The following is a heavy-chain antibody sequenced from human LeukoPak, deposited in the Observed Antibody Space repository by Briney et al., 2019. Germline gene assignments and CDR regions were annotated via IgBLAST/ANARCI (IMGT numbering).Heavy chain of an antibody. CDR2: ISYDGSNK. J-gene: IGHJ4*02. CDR3: ATSAQAAYDSSGDYGEFYD. CDR1: GFPFSSYV. V-gene: IGHV3-30*03. D-gene: IGHD3-22*01. Sequence: GGSLRVSCAASGFPFSSYVMHWVRQAPGKGLEWVAVISYDGSNKYYADSVKVRFTISRDNSKNTLYLQMNSLGAEDTAVYYCATSAQAAYDSSGDYGEFYDWGQGTLVTVSS.